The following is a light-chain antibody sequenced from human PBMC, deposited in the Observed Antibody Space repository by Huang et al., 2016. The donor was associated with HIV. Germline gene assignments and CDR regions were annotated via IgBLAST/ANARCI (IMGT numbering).Light chain of an antibody. Sequence: DIQMTQSPSSLSASVGDRVTITCRASQTISTLLNWYQQMPGKAPKLLIYAAATLQSGVPLRFSGSGAGTDFTLTISSLQPEDFATYYCQQSHSTPRTFGQGTKVEIK. J-gene: IGKJ1*01. CDR2: AAA. CDR3: QQSHSTPRT. V-gene: IGKV1-39*01. CDR1: QTISTL.